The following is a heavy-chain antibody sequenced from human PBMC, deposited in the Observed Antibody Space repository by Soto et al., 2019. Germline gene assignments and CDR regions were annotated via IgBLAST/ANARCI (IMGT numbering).Heavy chain of an antibody. Sequence: SETLSLTCAVYGGSCSGYYWSWIRQPPGKGLEWIGEINHSGSTNYNPSLKSRVTISVDTSKNQFSLKLSSVTAADTAVYYCARGTDYYDSSGYYETPYNWFDPWGQGTLVTVSS. D-gene: IGHD3-22*01. J-gene: IGHJ5*02. V-gene: IGHV4-34*01. CDR3: ARGTDYYDSSGYYETPYNWFDP. CDR1: GGSCSGYY. CDR2: INHSGST.